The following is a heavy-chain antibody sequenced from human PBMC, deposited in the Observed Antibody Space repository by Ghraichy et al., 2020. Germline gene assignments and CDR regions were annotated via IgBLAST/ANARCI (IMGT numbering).Heavy chain of an antibody. CDR2: ITSNGART. D-gene: IGHD1/OR15-1a*01. V-gene: IGHV3-64D*09. Sequence: GGSLRLSCFASGFRFSDYALHWVRQAPGKGLESVSAITSNGARTFYADSVMGRFIISRDNFKNTLYLQMSSLRTEYTAVYHYVKAAGTTALNLGNDFWDQEALVTVSS. CDR1: GFRFSDYA. CDR3: VKAAGTTALNLGNDF. J-gene: IGHJ4*02.